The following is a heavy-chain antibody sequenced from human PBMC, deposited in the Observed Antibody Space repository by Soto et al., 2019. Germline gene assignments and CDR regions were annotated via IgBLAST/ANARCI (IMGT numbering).Heavy chain of an antibody. Sequence: QVQLQQWGAGLLKPSETLSLTCAVYGGSFSGYYWSWIRQPPGKGLEWIGEINHSGSTSYNPSLKSRVTISVDTSKNQFSLKLSSVTAADTAVYYCARCYPLRQLWCRRSFDPWGQGTLVTVSS. CDR1: GGSFSGYY. CDR3: ARCYPLRQLWCRRSFDP. CDR2: INHSGST. D-gene: IGHD5-18*01. J-gene: IGHJ5*02. V-gene: IGHV4-34*01.